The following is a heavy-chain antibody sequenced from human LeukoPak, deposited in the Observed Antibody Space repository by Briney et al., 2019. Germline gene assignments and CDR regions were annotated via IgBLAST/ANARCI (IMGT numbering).Heavy chain of an antibody. D-gene: IGHD4-11*01. Sequence: SVKVSCKTSEGAFRDLAIGWLRQAPGQELEYMGRIIPIVDITEYAHNFQGRVSMTADKSTGTAYMELLSLTYEDTAVYYCARVPRSNVAQYFGPWGQGILVTVSS. CDR2: IIPIVDIT. CDR3: ARVPRSNVAQYFGP. CDR1: EGAFRDLA. V-gene: IGHV1-69*04. J-gene: IGHJ5*02.